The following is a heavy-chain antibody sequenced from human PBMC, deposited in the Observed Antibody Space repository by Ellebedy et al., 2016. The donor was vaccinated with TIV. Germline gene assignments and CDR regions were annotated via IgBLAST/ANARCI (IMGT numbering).Heavy chain of an antibody. CDR3: ARTYYGSGSPDY. CDR2: SCKNSGSV. J-gene: IGHJ4*01. V-gene: IGHV3-9*01. CDR1: GFKFGAYY. Sequence: SLKISCAAPGFKFGAYYMYWVRQAPGKGLESVSGSCKNSGSVGYADPVKGRFTISRDNAKNSLYLQMNSLRGEDTALYYCARTYYGSGSPDYWGHGTLVTGSS. D-gene: IGHD3-10*01.